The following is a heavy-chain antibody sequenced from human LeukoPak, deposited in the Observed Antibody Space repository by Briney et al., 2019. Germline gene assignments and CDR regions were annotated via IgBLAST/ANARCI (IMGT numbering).Heavy chain of an antibody. V-gene: IGHV1-2*02. Sequence: ASVKVSCKASGYTFTGYYMHWVRQAPGQGLEWMGWINPNSGGTNYAQKFQGRVTMTRDTSISTAYMELSRLRSDDTAVYYCAGDLYGHSSSWYAENWFDPWGQGTLVTVSS. J-gene: IGHJ5*02. CDR3: AGDLYGHSSSWYAENWFDP. D-gene: IGHD6-13*01. CDR1: GYTFTGYY. CDR2: INPNSGGT.